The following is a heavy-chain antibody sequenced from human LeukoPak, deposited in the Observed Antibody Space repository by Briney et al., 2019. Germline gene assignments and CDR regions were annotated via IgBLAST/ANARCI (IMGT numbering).Heavy chain of an antibody. Sequence: SETLSLTCTVSGGSISSYYWSWIRQPPGKGLEWIGYIYYSGSTNYNPSLKSRVTISVDTSKNQFSLTLRSVTAADTAMYYCARARSQVVAATNWGQGTLVTVSS. CDR2: IYYSGST. CDR1: GGSISSYY. V-gene: IGHV4-59*12. D-gene: IGHD2-15*01. J-gene: IGHJ4*02. CDR3: ARARSQVVAATN.